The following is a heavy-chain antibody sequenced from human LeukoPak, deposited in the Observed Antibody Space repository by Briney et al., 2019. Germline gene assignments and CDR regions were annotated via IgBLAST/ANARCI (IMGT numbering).Heavy chain of an antibody. J-gene: IGHJ6*03. CDR3: ASSGWYEGYYYYMDV. Sequence: SETLSLTCTVSGGSISSSSYYWGWIRQPPGKGLEWIGSIYYSGSTYYNPSLKSRVTISVDTSKNQFSLKLSSVTAADTAVYYCASSGWYEGYYYYMDVWGKGTTVTVSS. V-gene: IGHV4-39*01. CDR2: IYYSGST. CDR1: GGSISSSSYY. D-gene: IGHD6-19*01.